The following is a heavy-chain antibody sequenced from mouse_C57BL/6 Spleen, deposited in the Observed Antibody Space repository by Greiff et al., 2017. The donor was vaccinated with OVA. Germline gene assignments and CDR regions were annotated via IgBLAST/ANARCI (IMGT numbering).Heavy chain of an antibody. CDR1: GFTFSDYY. V-gene: IGHV5-16*01. CDR3: ARDRGLGRGAMDY. J-gene: IGHJ4*01. D-gene: IGHD4-1*01. Sequence: EVMLVESEGGLVQPGSSMKLSCTASGFTFSDYYMAWVRQVPEKGLEWVANINYDGSSTYYLDSLKSRFVISRDNAKNILYLQMSSLKSEDTATYYCARDRGLGRGAMDYWGQGTSVTVSS. CDR2: INYDGSST.